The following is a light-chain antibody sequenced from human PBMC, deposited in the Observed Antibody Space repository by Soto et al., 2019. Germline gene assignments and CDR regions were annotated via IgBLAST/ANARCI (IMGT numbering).Light chain of an antibody. V-gene: IGLV2-11*01. CDR3: CSYAGTYTVV. CDR1: SSDVGDYNY. J-gene: IGLJ2*01. Sequence: QSALTQPRSVSRSPGQSVTISCTGTSSDVGDYNYVSWYQQHPGKAPKFIIYEVSKRPSGVPDRFSGSKSGNTTSLTISGLQAEDEADYYCCSYAGTYTVVFGGGTKLTVL. CDR2: EVS.